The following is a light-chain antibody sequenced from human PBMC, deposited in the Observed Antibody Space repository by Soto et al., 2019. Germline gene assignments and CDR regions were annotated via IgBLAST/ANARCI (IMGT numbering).Light chain of an antibody. V-gene: IGLV2-8*01. CDR2: EVS. J-gene: IGLJ1*01. CDR1: SRDVGGYNY. Sequence: QSVLTQPASVSGAPGQSITISFTGNSRDVGGYNYVSWYQQHPGKAPKLMIYEVSKRPSGVPDRFSGSKSGNTASLTVSGLQAEDEADYYCTSYAGSNNYVFGTGTKVTVL. CDR3: TSYAGSNNYV.